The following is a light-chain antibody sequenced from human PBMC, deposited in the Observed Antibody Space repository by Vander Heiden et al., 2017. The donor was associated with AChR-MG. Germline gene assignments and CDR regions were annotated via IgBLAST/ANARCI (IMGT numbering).Light chain of an antibody. V-gene: IGKV1-39*01. CDR2: AAS. CDR1: QSISSY. Sequence: DIQMTQSPSSLSASVGDRVTISCRASQSISSYLNWYQQKPGKAPELLTYAASSLHSGVPSRFSGSESGTEFTLTISSLQPEDFATYYCLQSYSTPVTFGGGTKVEIK. J-gene: IGKJ4*01. CDR3: LQSYSTPVT.